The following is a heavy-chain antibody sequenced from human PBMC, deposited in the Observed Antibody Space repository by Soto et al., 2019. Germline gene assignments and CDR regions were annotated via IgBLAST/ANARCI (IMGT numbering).Heavy chain of an antibody. CDR2: ISYDGSNK. CDR3: AKDGAGYCSGGSCYTFDY. V-gene: IGHV3-30*18. J-gene: IGHJ4*02. D-gene: IGHD2-15*01. CDR1: GFTFSSYG. Sequence: QVQLVESGGGVVQPGRSLRLSCAASGFTFSSYGMHWVRQAPGKGLEWVAVISYDGSNKYYADSVKGRFTISRDNSKNTLYLQMDWLRAGDTAVYYCAKDGAGYCSGGSCYTFDYWGQGTLVTVSS.